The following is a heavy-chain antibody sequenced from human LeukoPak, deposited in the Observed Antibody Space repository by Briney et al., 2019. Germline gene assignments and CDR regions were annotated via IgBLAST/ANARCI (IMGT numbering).Heavy chain of an antibody. D-gene: IGHD3-22*01. V-gene: IGHV1-24*01. J-gene: IGHJ5*02. CDR2: FDPEDGET. Sequence: STQVPCKVSGDTFTGLYMRWGLQAPAKRRVGMGGFDPEDGETIYAQKFQGRVTMTEDTSTDTAYMELSSLRSEDTAVYYCATLIVPGRWFDPWGQGTLVTVSA. CDR3: ATLIVPGRWFDP. CDR1: GDTFTGLY.